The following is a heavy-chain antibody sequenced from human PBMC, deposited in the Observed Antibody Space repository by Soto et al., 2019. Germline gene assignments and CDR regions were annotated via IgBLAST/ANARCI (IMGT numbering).Heavy chain of an antibody. J-gene: IGHJ6*02. CDR3: SSLMSSVDYYGMDV. CDR2: IIPIRGIA. V-gene: IGHV1-69*02. CDR1: GGTFSSYT. Sequence: QVQLVQSGAEVKKPGSSVKVSCKASGGTFSSYTISWVRQAPGQGLEWMGRIIPIRGIANYAQKFQGRVKITADKPTRTAYMELGSVRSDGTGVYYCSSLMSSVDYYGMDVWGQGTTVTVSS. D-gene: IGHD3-10*01.